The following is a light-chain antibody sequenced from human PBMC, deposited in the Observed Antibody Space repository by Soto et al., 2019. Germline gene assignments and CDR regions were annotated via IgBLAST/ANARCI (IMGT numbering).Light chain of an antibody. CDR1: QSVSSN. Sequence: EIVMTQSPATLPVSPGERATLSCRASQSVSSNLAWYQQKPGQAPRLLIYGASTRATGIPARFSGSGSGTEFTLTISSLQPDDFATYYCQHYNSYSEAFGQGTKVDI. J-gene: IGKJ1*01. CDR3: QHYNSYSEA. CDR2: GAS. V-gene: IGKV3-15*01.